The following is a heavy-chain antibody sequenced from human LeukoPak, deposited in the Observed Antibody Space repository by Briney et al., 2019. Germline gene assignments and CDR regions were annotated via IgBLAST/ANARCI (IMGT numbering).Heavy chain of an antibody. CDR2: IKQDGSEE. D-gene: IGHD5-18*01. CDR3: ARDGYNYGQYYYYYMDV. V-gene: IGHV3-7*01. J-gene: IGHJ6*03. Sequence: SGGSLRLSCAASGFTFSSYWMSWVRQAPGKGLEWVANIKQDGSEEYYVDSVKGRFTISRDNAKNSLYLQMNSLRAEDTAVYYCARDGYNYGQYYYYYMDVWGRGTTVTVSS. CDR1: GFTFSSYW.